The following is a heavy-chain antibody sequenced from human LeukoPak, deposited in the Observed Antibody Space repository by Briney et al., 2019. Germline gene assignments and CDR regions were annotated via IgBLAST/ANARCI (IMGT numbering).Heavy chain of an antibody. CDR1: GFTFSSYS. CDR2: ISSSSSYI. V-gene: IGHV3-21*01. J-gene: IGHJ6*03. CDR3: AMLRWGENYYYMDV. D-gene: IGHD4-23*01. Sequence: GGSLRLSCAASGFTFSSYSMNWVRQAPGKGLEWVSSISSSSSYIYYADSVKGRFTISRDNAKNSLYLQMNSLRAEDTAVYYCAMLRWGENYYYMDVWGKGTTVTVSS.